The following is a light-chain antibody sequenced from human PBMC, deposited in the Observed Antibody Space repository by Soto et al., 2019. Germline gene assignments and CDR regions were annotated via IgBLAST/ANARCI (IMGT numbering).Light chain of an antibody. CDR1: SSDVGGSNY. CDR3: GSYSSSSTLYV. Sequence: QSALTQPASVSGSPGQSITISWTGTSSDVGGSNYVSWYQQHPGKAPKLMIYDVSNRPSGVSNRFSGSKSGNTASLTISGLQAEDEADYYCGSYSSSSTLYVFGTGTKLTVL. V-gene: IGLV2-14*03. J-gene: IGLJ1*01. CDR2: DVS.